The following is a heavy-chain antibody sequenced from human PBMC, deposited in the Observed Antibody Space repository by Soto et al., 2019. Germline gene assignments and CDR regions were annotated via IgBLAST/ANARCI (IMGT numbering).Heavy chain of an antibody. CDR2: VSPKSGGT. CDR1: GYTFSDYN. Sequence: ASVKVSCKASGYTFSDYNIHWVQQAPGQGLEWLGWVSPKSGGTNYAQKFKGRVTMTRDTSSDTVYMDLSGLKSDDTAVFYCAREISGGGTLNWFDPWGQGTLVTVSS. CDR3: AREISGGGTLNWFDP. V-gene: IGHV1-2*02. J-gene: IGHJ5*02. D-gene: IGHD2-8*02.